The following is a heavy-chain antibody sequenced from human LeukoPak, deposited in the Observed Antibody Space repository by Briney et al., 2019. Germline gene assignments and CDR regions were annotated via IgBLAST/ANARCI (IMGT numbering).Heavy chain of an antibody. D-gene: IGHD4-17*01. CDR3: ARPSDYADFQD. CDR2: IYYSGST. V-gene: IGHV4-30-4*07. Sequence: SQTLSLTCAVSGGSISSGGYSWSWIRQPPGKGLEWIGYIYYSGSTYYNPSLKSRVTISVDTSKNQFSLKLTSVTAADTAVYYCARPSDYADFQDWGQGTLVTVSS. J-gene: IGHJ1*01. CDR1: GGSISSGGYS.